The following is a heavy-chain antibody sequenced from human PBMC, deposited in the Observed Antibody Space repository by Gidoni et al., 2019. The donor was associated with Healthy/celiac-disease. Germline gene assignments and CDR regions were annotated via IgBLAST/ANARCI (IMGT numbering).Heavy chain of an antibody. J-gene: IGHJ2*01. Sequence: EVQLVESGGGLVQPGGSLRLSCAASGFTFSSYAMHWVRQAPGKGLEYVSAISSNGGSTYYANSVKGRFTISRDNSKNTLYLQMGSLRAEDMAVYYCARVWGSGWQYWYFDLWGRGTLVTVSS. V-gene: IGHV3-64*01. D-gene: IGHD6-19*01. CDR1: GFTFSSYA. CDR3: ARVWGSGWQYWYFDL. CDR2: ISSNGGST.